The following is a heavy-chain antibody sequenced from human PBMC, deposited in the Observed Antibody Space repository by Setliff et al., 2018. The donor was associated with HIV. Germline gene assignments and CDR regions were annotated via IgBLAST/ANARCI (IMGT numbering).Heavy chain of an antibody. CDR2: ITGGSTYI. Sequence: GGSLRLSCAASEFTISGYVLNWVRQAPGKGLEWVSSITGGSTYINYADSVEGRFTISRDNAKNSLYLRVSSLRLEDTAVYYCVRESVKMGIGGPSFDLWGQGTLVTVSS. V-gene: IGHV3-21*01. CDR1: EFTISGYV. D-gene: IGHD7-27*01. J-gene: IGHJ3*01. CDR3: VRESVKMGIGGPSFDL.